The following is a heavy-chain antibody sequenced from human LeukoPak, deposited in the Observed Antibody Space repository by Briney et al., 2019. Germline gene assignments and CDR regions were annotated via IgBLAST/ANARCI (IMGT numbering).Heavy chain of an antibody. CDR2: ISNTGSPI. V-gene: IGHV3-48*04. CDR1: GFTFSTYN. CDR3: TRTVYSTTWERWFDP. D-gene: IGHD1-26*01. J-gene: IGHJ5*02. Sequence: GGSLRLSCAASGFTFSTYNMNWIRQAPGKGLEWVSYISNTGSPIYYADSVKGRFSISRDNARNSLYLQMNSLRGEDTAVYYCTRTVYSTTWERWFDPWGQGTLVTVSS.